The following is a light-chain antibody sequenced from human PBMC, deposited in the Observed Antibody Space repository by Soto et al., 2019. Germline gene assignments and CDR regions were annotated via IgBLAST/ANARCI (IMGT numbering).Light chain of an antibody. J-gene: IGKJ1*01. V-gene: IGKV1-5*01. CDR2: DAS. CDR1: QSITTW. Sequence: DIQMTHSPSTLSASVGDGVTITCRASQSITTWLAWYQQKPGKAPKLLIYDASSLQSGVPSRFSGSGSGTEFTLTISCLQPDDFATYYCQQYNSYSSFGQGTKVDIK. CDR3: QQYNSYSS.